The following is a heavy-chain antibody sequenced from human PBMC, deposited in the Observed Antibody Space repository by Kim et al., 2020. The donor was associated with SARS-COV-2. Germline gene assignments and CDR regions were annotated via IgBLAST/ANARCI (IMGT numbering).Heavy chain of an antibody. D-gene: IGHD6-13*01. V-gene: IGHV1-69*13. J-gene: IGHJ5*02. CDR3: ARVSDRGSSWYRIGGFWFDP. CDR2: IIPIFGTA. CDR1: GGTFSSYA. Sequence: SVKVSCKASGGTFSSYAISWVRQAPGQGLEWMGGIIPIFGTANYAQKFQGRVTITADESTSTAYMELSSLRSEDTAVYYCARVSDRGSSWYRIGGFWFDPWGQGTLVTVSS.